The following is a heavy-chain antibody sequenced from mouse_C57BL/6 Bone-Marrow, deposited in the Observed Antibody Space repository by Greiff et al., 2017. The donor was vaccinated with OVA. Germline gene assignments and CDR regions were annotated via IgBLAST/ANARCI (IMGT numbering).Heavy chain of an antibody. J-gene: IGHJ2*01. Sequence: QVQLQQPGAELVRPGSSVKLSCKASGYTFTSYWMHWVKQRPIQGLEWIGNIDPSDSETHYNQKFKDKATLTVDKYSSTAYMQLSSLTSEDSAVYYCAISRYYGRVNFDYWGQGTTLTVSS. CDR3: AISRYYGRVNFDY. CDR1: GYTFTSYW. V-gene: IGHV1-52*01. D-gene: IGHD1-1*01. CDR2: IDPSDSET.